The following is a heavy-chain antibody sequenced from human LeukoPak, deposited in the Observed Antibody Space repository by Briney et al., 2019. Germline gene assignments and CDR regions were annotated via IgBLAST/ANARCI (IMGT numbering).Heavy chain of an antibody. J-gene: IGHJ4*02. CDR1: DYSISSGDYY. Sequence: KPSETLSLTCTVSDYSISSGDYYWGWIRQPPGKGLEWIGSIFHSGSTYYNPSLKSRVTISVDTSKNQFSLRLSSVTAADTAVYYCASAYYDILGGHFDYWGQGNLVTVSS. D-gene: IGHD3-9*01. CDR3: ASAYYDILGGHFDY. V-gene: IGHV4-38-2*02. CDR2: IFHSGST.